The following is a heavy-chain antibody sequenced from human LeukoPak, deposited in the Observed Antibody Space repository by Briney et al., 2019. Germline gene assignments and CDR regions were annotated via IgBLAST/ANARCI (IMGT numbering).Heavy chain of an antibody. V-gene: IGHV3-74*01. CDR2: INSDGSST. Sequence: GGSLRLSCAASGFTVSNNYMSWVRQAPGKGLVWVSRINSDGSSTSYADSVKGRFTISRDNAKNTLFLQMNSLTAEDTAVYYCAGVAGGYTYGSLKSAFDYWGQGTLVTVSS. CDR3: AGVAGGYTYGSLKSAFDY. D-gene: IGHD5-18*01. CDR1: GFTVSNNY. J-gene: IGHJ4*02.